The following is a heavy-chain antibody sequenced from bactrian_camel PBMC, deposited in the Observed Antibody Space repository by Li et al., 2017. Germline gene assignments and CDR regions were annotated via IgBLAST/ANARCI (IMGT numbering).Heavy chain of an antibody. D-gene: IGHD3*01. CDR1: GYKYSNKY. J-gene: IGHJ4*01. CDR2: IYIDGGYT. Sequence: HVQLVESGGGSVQAGGSLRLSCASSGYKYSNKYMAWFRKAPGKEREGVAAIYIDGGYTYYADSVKGRFTVSHDNTKNTLYLRMDNLKPEDTELYTCAAEDQAPWDMGWICNYNSWGQGTQVTVS. V-gene: IGHV3S54*01. CDR3: AAEDQAPWDMGWICNYNS.